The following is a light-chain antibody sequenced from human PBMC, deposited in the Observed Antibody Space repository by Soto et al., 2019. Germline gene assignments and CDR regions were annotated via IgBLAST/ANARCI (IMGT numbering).Light chain of an antibody. Sequence: LTPPASVSWSPGQSITIFCTGTSSDVGGYNAVSWYQQHPGRAPKLMIYDVSNRPSGISNRFSGSKSGSTASLTISGLQAEDDADYYCSSCTRSGVYVFGAGTKVTVL. CDR2: DVS. CDR1: SSDVGGYNA. V-gene: IGLV2-14*01. J-gene: IGLJ1*01. CDR3: SSCTRSGVYV.